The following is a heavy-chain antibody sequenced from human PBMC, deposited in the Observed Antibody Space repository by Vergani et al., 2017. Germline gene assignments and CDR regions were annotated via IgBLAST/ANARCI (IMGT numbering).Heavy chain of an antibody. Sequence: QLQLQESGPGLVKPSETLSLTCSVSGDSITSRVDYWGWIRQTPGKGMEWIGSMYHSGTTYYNPSLKRRATLSVDTSKNQISLQVTSVTAADTAVYYCAEHQIGRYTEYWGQGVLVTVSP. CDR1: GDSITSRVDY. J-gene: IGHJ4*02. D-gene: IGHD1-14*01. CDR2: MYHSGTT. CDR3: AEHQIGRYTEY. V-gene: IGHV4-39*01.